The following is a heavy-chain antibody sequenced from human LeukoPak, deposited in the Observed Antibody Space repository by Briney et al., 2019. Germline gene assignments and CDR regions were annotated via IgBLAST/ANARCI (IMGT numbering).Heavy chain of an antibody. Sequence: ASVKVSCKASGYTFTSYGISWVRQAPGQGLECMGWISAYNGNTNYAQKLQGRVTMTTDTSTSTDYMELRSLRSDDTAVYYCARAPRAGLRYFDYWGQGTLVTVSS. CDR1: GYTFTSYG. CDR2: ISAYNGNT. CDR3: ARAPRAGLRYFDY. V-gene: IGHV1-18*01. J-gene: IGHJ4*02. D-gene: IGHD3-9*01.